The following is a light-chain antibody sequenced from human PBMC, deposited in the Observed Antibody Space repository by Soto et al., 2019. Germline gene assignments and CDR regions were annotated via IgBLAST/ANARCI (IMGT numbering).Light chain of an antibody. CDR1: QSVSSSY. Sequence: EIVLTQSPGTLSLSPGERATLSCRASQSVSSSYLAWYQHKPGQAPRLLIYGASSRATGIPDRFSGSGSGTDFTLTISRLEPEDFAVYYCQHYGISPLTFGQGTKVEIK. CDR3: QHYGISPLT. CDR2: GAS. J-gene: IGKJ1*01. V-gene: IGKV3-20*01.